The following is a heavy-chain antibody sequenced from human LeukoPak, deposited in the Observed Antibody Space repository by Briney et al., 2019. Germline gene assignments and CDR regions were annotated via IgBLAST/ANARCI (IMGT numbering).Heavy chain of an antibody. CDR2: ISGSGGST. D-gene: IGHD6-6*01. J-gene: IGHJ4*02. V-gene: IGHV3-23*01. CDR1: GITFSSYA. Sequence: PGGSLRLSCAASGITFSSYAMSWVRQAPGKGREWVSAISGSGGSTYYADSVKGRFTISRDNSKNTLYLQMNSLRAEDTAVYYCAVSSIAARPGYWGQGTLLTVSS. CDR3: AVSSIAARPGY.